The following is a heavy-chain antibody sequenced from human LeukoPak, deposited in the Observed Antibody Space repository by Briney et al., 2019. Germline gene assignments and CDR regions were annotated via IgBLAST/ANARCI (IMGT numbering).Heavy chain of an antibody. V-gene: IGHV2-5*02. CDR2: IYWDDDK. CDR1: GFSLSTSGVG. J-gene: IGHJ5*02. Sequence: SGPTLVYPTQTLTLTCTFSGFSLSTSGVGVGWFRQPPGKALEWLALIYWDDDKRYSPSLKSRLTITKDTSKNQVVLTMTNMDPVDTATYYCALRSVREDCFDPWGQGTLVTVSS. CDR3: ALRSVREDCFDP. D-gene: IGHD2/OR15-2a*01.